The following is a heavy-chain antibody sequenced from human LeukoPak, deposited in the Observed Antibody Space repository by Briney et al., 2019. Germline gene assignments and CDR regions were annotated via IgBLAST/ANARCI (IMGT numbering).Heavy chain of an antibody. D-gene: IGHD2-8*01. V-gene: IGHV5-51*01. CDR2: IYPGDSDT. Sequence: GESLKISCKGSGYSFASSWIGWVRQMPGKGLKWMGIIYPGDSDTRYSPSFEGQITISVDKSISTAYLQWSSLKASDTAVYYCARHGHCTNGVCYSNYYYHMDVWGKGTTVTVSS. CDR1: GYSFASSW. J-gene: IGHJ6*03. CDR3: ARHGHCTNGVCYSNYYYHMDV.